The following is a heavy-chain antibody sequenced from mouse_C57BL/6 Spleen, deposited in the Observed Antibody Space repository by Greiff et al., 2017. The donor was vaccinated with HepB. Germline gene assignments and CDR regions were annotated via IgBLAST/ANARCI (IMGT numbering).Heavy chain of an antibody. D-gene: IGHD3-2*02. J-gene: IGHJ3*01. Sequence: VHVKQSGAELVRPGASVKLSCTASGFNIKDDYMHWVKQRPEQGLEWIGWIDPENGDTEYATKFQGKATITADTSSNTAYLQLSSLTSEDTAVYYCTASDRSGSWFAYWGQGTLVTVSA. CDR2: IDPENGDT. CDR1: GFNIKDDY. CDR3: TASDRSGSWFAY. V-gene: IGHV14-4*01.